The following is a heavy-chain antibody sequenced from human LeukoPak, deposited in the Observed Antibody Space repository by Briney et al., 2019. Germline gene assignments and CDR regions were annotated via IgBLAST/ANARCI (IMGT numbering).Heavy chain of an antibody. V-gene: IGHV3-21*01. CDR1: GFTFSSYA. CDR3: ARDPYSGGYGDDYYYYMDV. CDR2: ITSTSSYM. D-gene: IGHD1-26*01. J-gene: IGHJ6*03. Sequence: GGSLRLSCAASGFTFSSYAMHWVRQAPGKGLEWVSSITSTSSYMYYADSVKGRFTISRDNAQNSLYLHMSSLRAEDTAVYYCARDPYSGGYGDDYYYYMDVWGKGTTVTISS.